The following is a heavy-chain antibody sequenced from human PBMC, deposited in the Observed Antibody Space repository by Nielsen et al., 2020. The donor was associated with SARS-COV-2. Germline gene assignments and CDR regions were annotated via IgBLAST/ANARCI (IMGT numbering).Heavy chain of an antibody. CDR1: GFTFSSYA. CDR2: ISYDGSNK. Sequence: GGSLRLSCAASGFTFSSYAMHWVRQAPGKGLEWVAVISYDGSNKYYADSVKGRFTISRDNSKNTLYLQMNSLRAEDTAVYYCATLGGSYDYWGRGTLVTVSS. V-gene: IGHV3-30-3*01. J-gene: IGHJ4*02. D-gene: IGHD1-26*01. CDR3: ATLGGSYDY.